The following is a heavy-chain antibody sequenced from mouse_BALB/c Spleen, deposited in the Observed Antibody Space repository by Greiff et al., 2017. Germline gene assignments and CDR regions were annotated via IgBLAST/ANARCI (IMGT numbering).Heavy chain of an antibody. CDR1: GYSITSDYA. CDR3: ARIYYYGSSLYYFDY. D-gene: IGHD1-1*01. CDR2: ISYSGST. V-gene: IGHV3-2*02. J-gene: IGHJ2*01. Sequence: DVQLVESGPGLVKPSQSLSLTCTVTGYSITSDYAWNWIRQFPGNKLEWMGYISYSGSTSYNPSLKSRISITRDTSKNQFFLQLNSVTTEDTATYYCARIYYYGSSLYYFDYWGQGTTLTVSS.